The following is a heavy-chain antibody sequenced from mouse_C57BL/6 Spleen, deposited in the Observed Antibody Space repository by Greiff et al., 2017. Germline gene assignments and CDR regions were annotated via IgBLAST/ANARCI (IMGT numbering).Heavy chain of an antibody. V-gene: IGHV1-20*01. CDR2: INPYNGDT. CDR1: GYSFTGYF. J-gene: IGHJ2*01. CDR3: ARSYYYGSSPDY. D-gene: IGHD1-1*01. Sequence: EVKLQESGPELVKPGDSVKISCKASGYSFTGYFMNWVMQSHGKSLEWIGRINPYNGDTFYNQKFKGKATLTVDKSSSTAHMELRSLTSEDSAVYYCARSYYYGSSPDYWGQGTTLTVSS.